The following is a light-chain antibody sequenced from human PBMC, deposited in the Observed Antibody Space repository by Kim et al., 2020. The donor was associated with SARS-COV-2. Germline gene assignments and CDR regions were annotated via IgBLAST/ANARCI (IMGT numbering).Light chain of an antibody. J-gene: IGLJ2*01. CDR1: SGYSNYK. Sequence: THTCTLSSGYSNYKVDWYQQRPGKGPRFVMRVGAGGIVGSKGDGIPDRFSVLGSGLNRYLTIKNIQEEDESDYHCGADHGSGSNWVFGGGTKLTVL. CDR2: VGAGGIVG. CDR3: GADHGSGSNWV. V-gene: IGLV9-49*01.